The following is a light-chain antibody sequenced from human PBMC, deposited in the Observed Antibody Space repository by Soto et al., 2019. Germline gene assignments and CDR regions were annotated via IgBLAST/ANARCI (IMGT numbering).Light chain of an antibody. CDR3: QQRSNWPYT. V-gene: IGKV3-11*01. Sequence: EIVLTQSPATLSLSPGERATLSCRASQRVSSFLAWYQQKPGQAPRLLIYDASSRATGIPARFSGSGSGTDFTLTISSLEPDDIAVYYCQQRSNWPYTFGQGTKLEIK. J-gene: IGKJ2*01. CDR1: QRVSSF. CDR2: DAS.